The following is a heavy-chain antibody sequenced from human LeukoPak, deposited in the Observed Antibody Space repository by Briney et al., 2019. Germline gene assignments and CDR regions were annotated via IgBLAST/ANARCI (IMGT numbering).Heavy chain of an antibody. CDR3: ARGSRGYSYG. V-gene: IGHV4-61*01. CDR2: IYYSAST. CDR1: GGSFSSGSYY. D-gene: IGHD5-18*01. J-gene: IGHJ4*02. Sequence: PSETLSLTCNVSGGSFSSGSYYWSWLRQPPGKGLEWIGYIYYSASTNYNPSLKSRVTISVDTSNNQFSLKLSSVTAADTAVYYCARGSRGYSYGWGQGTLVTVSS.